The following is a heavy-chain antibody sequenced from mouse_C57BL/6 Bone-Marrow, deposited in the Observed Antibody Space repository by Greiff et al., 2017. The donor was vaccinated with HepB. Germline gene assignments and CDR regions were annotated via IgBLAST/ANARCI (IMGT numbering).Heavy chain of an antibody. J-gene: IGHJ2*01. CDR2: IDPENGDT. Sequence: VQLQQSGAELVRPGASVKLSCTASGFNIKDDYMHWVKQRPEQGLEWIGWIDPENGDTEYASKFQGKATITADTSSNTAYLQLSSLTSEDTAVYYCTTDGYSHYFDYWGQGTTLTVSS. D-gene: IGHD2-3*01. CDR1: GFNIKDDY. CDR3: TTDGYSHYFDY. V-gene: IGHV14-4*01.